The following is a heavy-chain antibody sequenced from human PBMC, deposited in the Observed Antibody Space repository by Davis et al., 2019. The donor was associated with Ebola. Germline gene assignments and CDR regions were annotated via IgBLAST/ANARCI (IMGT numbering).Heavy chain of an antibody. CDR1: GITSRTYP. V-gene: IGHV3-23*01. CDR3: AKSGLSYGVVKYHYGMDV. J-gene: IGHJ6*04. Sequence: SLNLPCPSSGITSRTYPINRVRPAPGKGLEWVSAISGSGGSTYYTDSVKGRFTISRDNSKKTLYLQMNSLSAEDTAVYYCAKSGLSYGVVKYHYGMDVWGKGTTVTVSS. D-gene: IGHD3-3*01. CDR2: ISGSGGST.